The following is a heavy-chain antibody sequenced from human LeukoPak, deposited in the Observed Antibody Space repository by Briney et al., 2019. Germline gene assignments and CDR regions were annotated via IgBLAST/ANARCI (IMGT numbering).Heavy chain of an antibody. CDR2: DYSSGST. CDR1: GGSLSSSSYY. V-gene: IGHV4-39*07. CDR3: ARSATSCYTCYYYYMDV. J-gene: IGHJ6*03. D-gene: IGHD2-2*02. Sequence: SETLSLTCTVSGGSLSSSSYYWGWIRQPPGRGLEGIGRDYSSGSTYYNPSLKNRVTMSVDTSKNKFSLKLSSVTAADTAVYYCARSATSCYTCYYYYMDVWGKGTTVTVSS.